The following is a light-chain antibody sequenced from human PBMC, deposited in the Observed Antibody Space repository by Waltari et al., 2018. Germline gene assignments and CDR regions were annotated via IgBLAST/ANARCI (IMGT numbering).Light chain of an antibody. J-gene: IGKJ4*01. Sequence: EIVLTQSPGTLSLSPGERATLSCRASQTVRTTYLAWYQQKPGQAPTLLIYGASSRATGIPDRFRGSGSGTDFSLPNSSLEPEDFAVYYCQQYHISPLTFGGGTKVEIK. CDR1: QTVRTTY. V-gene: IGKV3-20*01. CDR2: GAS. CDR3: QQYHISPLT.